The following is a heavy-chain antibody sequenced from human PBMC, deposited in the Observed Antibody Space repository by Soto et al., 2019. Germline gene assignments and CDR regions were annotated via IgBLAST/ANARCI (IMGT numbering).Heavy chain of an antibody. J-gene: IGHJ4*02. CDR1: GFTFDDYA. CDR2: ISWNSGSI. V-gene: IGHV3-9*01. Sequence: GGSLRLSCAASGFTFDDYAMHWVRQAPGKGLEWVSGISWNSGSIGYADSVKGRFTISRDNAKNSLYLQMNSLRAEDTALYYCAKDNGDDLALFDYWGQGTLVTVSS. CDR3: AKDNGDDLALFDY. D-gene: IGHD4-17*01.